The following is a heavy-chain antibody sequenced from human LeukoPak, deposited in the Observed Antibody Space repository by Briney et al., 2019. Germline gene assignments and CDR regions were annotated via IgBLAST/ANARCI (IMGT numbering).Heavy chain of an antibody. CDR3: ASGAADSNYFDY. V-gene: IGHV3-53*01. CDR2: IYSGGST. D-gene: IGHD6-13*01. CDR1: GFTVSSDY. J-gene: IGHJ4*02. Sequence: GGSLRLSCAASGFTVSSDYMSWVRQAPGKGLEGVSVIYSGGSTYYADSVKGRFTISRDNSKNTLYLQMNSLRAEDTAVYYCASGAADSNYFDYWGQGTLVTVSS.